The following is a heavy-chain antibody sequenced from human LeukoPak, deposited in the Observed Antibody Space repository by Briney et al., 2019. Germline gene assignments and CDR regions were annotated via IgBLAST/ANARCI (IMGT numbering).Heavy chain of an antibody. CDR2: IYPGDSDT. J-gene: IGHJ5*02. V-gene: IGHV5-51*01. CDR3: ARQSPPGYSYGENWFDP. Sequence: GESLKISCKGSGYSFTSYWIGWVRQMPGKGLEWMGIIYPGDSDTRYSPSFQGQVTISADKSISTAYLQWSSLKASDTAMHYCARQSPPGYSYGENWFDPWGQGTLVTVSS. D-gene: IGHD5-18*01. CDR1: GYSFTSYW.